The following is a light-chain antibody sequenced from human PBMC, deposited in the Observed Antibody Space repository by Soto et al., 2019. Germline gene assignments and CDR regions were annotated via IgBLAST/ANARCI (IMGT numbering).Light chain of an antibody. Sequence: DIQMTQSPSTLSASVGDRVTITCRASQSISSWLAWYQQKPGEAPKLLIYAASTLYGGVPARFSGSGSGTDFTLTISSLEPEDFAFYYCQQRSNWPRTFGQGTKVDI. CDR1: QSISSW. CDR3: QQRSNWPRT. J-gene: IGKJ1*01. CDR2: AAS. V-gene: IGKV1-5*01.